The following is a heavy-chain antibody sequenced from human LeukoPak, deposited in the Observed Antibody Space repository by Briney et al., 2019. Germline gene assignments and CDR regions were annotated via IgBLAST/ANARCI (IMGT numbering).Heavy chain of an antibody. D-gene: IGHD3-9*01. CDR2: ISRSSSYI. CDR3: ARDSRPDILTGYYPACGDY. J-gene: IGHJ4*02. Sequence: GGSLRLSCAASGFTFSSYSMNWVRRAPGKGLEWVSSISRSSSYIYYADSVKGRFTISRDNAKNSLYLQMNSLRAEDTALYYCARDSRPDILTGYYPACGDYWGQGTLVTVSS. V-gene: IGHV3-21*01. CDR1: GFTFSSYS.